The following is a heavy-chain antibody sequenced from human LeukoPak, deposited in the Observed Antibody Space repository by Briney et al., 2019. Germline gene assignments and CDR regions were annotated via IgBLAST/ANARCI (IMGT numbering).Heavy chain of an antibody. V-gene: IGHV3-53*04. CDR3: ARGTVFGSFDL. CDR1: AFNVSSNY. Sequence: VGSLRLSCAASAFNVSSNYMRWVRPAHGKGREWVSVIYSGGYTYYADSVKGRFTIARHDSKNTVNLQMNSLRAEDTAVYFCARGTVFGSFDLWGQGTMVTVSS. CDR2: IYSGGYT. J-gene: IGHJ3*01. D-gene: IGHD3-10*02.